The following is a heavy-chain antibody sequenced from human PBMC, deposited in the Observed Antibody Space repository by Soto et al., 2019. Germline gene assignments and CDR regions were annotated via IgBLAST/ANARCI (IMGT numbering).Heavy chain of an antibody. Sequence: QVQLVEAGGGVDQPGRSLRLSCAASGFNFSSYGMHWVRQAPGKGLEWVTVIWNNGNNKYYADSVRGRFTVSRDNSKNTLYLQMDSLRAEDTALYYCARVRDHYESGSRGFFDYWGQGTRVSVSS. J-gene: IGHJ4*02. D-gene: IGHD3-10*01. CDR1: GFNFSSYG. CDR2: IWNNGNNK. V-gene: IGHV3-33*08. CDR3: ARVRDHYESGSRGFFDY.